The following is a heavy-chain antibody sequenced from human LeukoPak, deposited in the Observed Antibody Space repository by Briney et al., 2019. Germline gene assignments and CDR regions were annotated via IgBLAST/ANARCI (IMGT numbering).Heavy chain of an antibody. CDR1: GFTFSSYA. CDR3: AKGGLDYYDSSGYYYLGYYFDY. D-gene: IGHD3-22*01. V-gene: IGHV3-23*01. Sequence: GGSLRLSCAASGFTFSSYAMSWVRQAPGEGLEWGSAISGSGGSTYYADSVKGRFTISRDNSKNTLYLQMNSLRAEDTAVYYCAKGGLDYYDSSGYYYLGYYFDYWGQGTLVTVSS. CDR2: ISGSGGST. J-gene: IGHJ4*02.